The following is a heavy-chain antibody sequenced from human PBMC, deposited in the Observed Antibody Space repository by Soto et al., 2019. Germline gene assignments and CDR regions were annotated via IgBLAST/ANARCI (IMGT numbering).Heavy chain of an antibody. J-gene: IGHJ4*02. Sequence: QVQLVESGGGVVQPGRSLRLSCAASGFTFSSYAMHWVRQAPGKGLEWVALISYDGSNKYFADSVKGRFTISRDNSKNTLYLQMNSLRAENTAVYYCARDFHMFSSLRFDYWGQGTLVTVSS. CDR3: ARDFHMFSSLRFDY. D-gene: IGHD3-10*02. CDR2: ISYDGSNK. V-gene: IGHV3-30-3*01. CDR1: GFTFSSYA.